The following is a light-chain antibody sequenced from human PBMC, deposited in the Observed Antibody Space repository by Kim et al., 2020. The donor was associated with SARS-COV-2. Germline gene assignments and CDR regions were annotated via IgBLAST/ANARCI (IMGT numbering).Light chain of an antibody. CDR3: NSRDISGNHWV. J-gene: IGLJ2*01. V-gene: IGLV3-19*01. CDR1: SLRNYY. Sequence: SSELTQDPAVSVALGQTVRITCQGDSLRNYYATWYQQKPRQAPSLVIFGKDRRPSGIPDRFSGSNSGNTASLTISGAQAEDEADYYCNSRDISGNHWVFGGGTQLTVL. CDR2: GKD.